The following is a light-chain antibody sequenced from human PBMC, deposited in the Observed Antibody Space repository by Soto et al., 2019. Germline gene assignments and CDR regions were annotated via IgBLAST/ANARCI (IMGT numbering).Light chain of an antibody. CDR2: EVS. V-gene: IGLV2-14*01. CDR3: SSYTSSSTLL. J-gene: IGLJ2*01. CDR1: SRDVGGYNY. Sequence: QSALTQPASVSGSPGQSITISCTGTSRDVGGYNYVSWYQQHPGKAPKLMIYEVSNRPSGVSNRFSGSKSGNTASLTISGLQAEDEADYDCSSYTSSSTLLFGGGTKLTVL.